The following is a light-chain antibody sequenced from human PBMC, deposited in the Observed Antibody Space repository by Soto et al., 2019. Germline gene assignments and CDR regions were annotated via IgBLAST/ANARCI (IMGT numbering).Light chain of an antibody. J-gene: IGLJ2*01. Sequence: QSALTQPASVSGSLGQSITLSCAGTSSDVGLYDYVSWYQQHPGKAPKLLIFDVTNRPPGVSNRFSGSKSGNTASLTISGLRPEDEADYYCSSYTSNGRSVFGGGTKLTVL. CDR3: SSYTSNGRSV. CDR2: DVT. CDR1: SSDVGLYDY. V-gene: IGLV2-14*03.